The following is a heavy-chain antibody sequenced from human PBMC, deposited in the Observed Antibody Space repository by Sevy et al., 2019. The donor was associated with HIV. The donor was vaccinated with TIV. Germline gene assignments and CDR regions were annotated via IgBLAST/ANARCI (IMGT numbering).Heavy chain of an antibody. CDR2: IDPDGSRT. D-gene: IGHD3-9*01. V-gene: IGHV3-74*01. CDR1: GFTFSIYW. J-gene: IGHJ4*02. CDR3: AKDFDWPSGY. Sequence: GESLKISCEASGFTFSIYWMHWVRQVPGKGRVWVSRIDPDGSRTSYVDSVKGRFTISRDNAKNTLYLQMNSLRGEDTAVYYCAKDFDWPSGYWGQGTLVTVSS.